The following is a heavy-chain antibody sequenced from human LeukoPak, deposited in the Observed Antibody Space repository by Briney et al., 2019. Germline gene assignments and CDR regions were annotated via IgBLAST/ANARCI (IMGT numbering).Heavy chain of an antibody. CDR1: GFTFSSYA. Sequence: GGSLRLSCAASGFTFSSYAMSWVRQAPGKGLEWVSGISGSGGSTDYADSVKGRITISRDNSKNTLYLQMNSLRAEDTAVYYCAKDERCSAGSCYPGYWGQGTLVTVSS. D-gene: IGHD2-15*01. CDR3: AKDERCSAGSCYPGY. J-gene: IGHJ4*02. V-gene: IGHV3-23*01. CDR2: ISGSGGST.